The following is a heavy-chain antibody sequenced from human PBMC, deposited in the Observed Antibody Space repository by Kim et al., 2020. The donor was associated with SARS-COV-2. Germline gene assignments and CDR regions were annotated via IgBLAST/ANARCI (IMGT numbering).Heavy chain of an antibody. CDR3: AKEGSGSEQWLVTYAFDI. CDR1: GFTFDDYA. V-gene: IGHV3-43*02. D-gene: IGHD6-19*01. J-gene: IGHJ3*02. Sequence: GGSLRLSCAASGFTFDDYAMHWVRQAPGKGLEWVSLISGDGGSTYYADSVKGRFTISRDNSKNSLYLQMNSLRTEDTALYYCAKEGSGSEQWLVTYAFDIWGQGTMVTVSS. CDR2: ISGDGGST.